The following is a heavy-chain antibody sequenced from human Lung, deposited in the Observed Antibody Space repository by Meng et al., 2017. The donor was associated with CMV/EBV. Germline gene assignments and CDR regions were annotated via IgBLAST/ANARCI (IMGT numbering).Heavy chain of an antibody. CDR1: GFSLTTSGVG. V-gene: IGHV2-5*01. J-gene: IGHJ6*02. CDR3: ARNVVVRSGDYYYYIMDV. D-gene: IGHD2-21*01. Sequence: SGXXLVXPTQTLTLTCSFSGFSLTTSGVGVEWIRQPPGKALEWLGLIYWNDDKRYSPSLKSRLTLTKDTSKTQVVLTMTNMDPVDTATYFCARNVVVRSGDYYYYIMDVWXQGTTVTVSS. CDR2: IYWNDDK.